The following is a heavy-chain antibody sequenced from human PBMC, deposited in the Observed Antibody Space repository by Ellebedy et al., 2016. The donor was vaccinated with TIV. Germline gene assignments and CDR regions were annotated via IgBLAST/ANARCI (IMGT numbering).Heavy chain of an antibody. V-gene: IGHV3-30*18. D-gene: IGHD5-12*01. CDR1: GFTFSSYG. CDR3: AKDFSEKDFYRGSAPSTY. Sequence: GGSLRLXCAASGFTFSSYGMHWVRQAPGKGLEWVAVISYDGSNKYYADSVKGRFTISRDNSKNTLYLQMNSLRAEDTAVYYCAKDFSEKDFYRGSAPSTYWGQGTLVTVSS. CDR2: ISYDGSNK. J-gene: IGHJ4*02.